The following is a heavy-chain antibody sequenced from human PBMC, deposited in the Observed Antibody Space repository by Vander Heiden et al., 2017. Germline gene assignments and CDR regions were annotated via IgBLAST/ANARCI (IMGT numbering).Heavy chain of an antibody. CDR2: IDPGGDST. V-gene: IGHV1-46*01. D-gene: IGHD4-4*01. CDR1: GYSFTTYY. J-gene: IGHJ3*02. Sequence: QVQLVQSGAEVMKPGASVKVSCKASGYSFTTYYMHWVRQAPGEGLEWMGIIDPGGDSTAYAQKFQGRVTLTRDSSTSTLYMELNSLRSEDTAVYYCARVATVGNDAVDIWGQGTMVTVSS. CDR3: ARVATVGNDAVDI.